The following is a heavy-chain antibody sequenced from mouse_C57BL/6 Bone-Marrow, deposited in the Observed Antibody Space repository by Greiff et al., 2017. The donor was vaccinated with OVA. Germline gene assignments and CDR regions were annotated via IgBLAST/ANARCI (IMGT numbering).Heavy chain of an antibody. Sequence: QVQLQQSGAELVRPGTSVKLSCKASGYTFTSYWMHWVKQRPGQGLEWIGVIDPSDSYTNYNQKFKGKATLTVDTSSSTAYMQLSGLTSEDSAVYYCAKRGTTVVGMDYWGQGTSVTVSS. D-gene: IGHD1-1*01. CDR1: GYTFTSYW. J-gene: IGHJ4*01. CDR2: IDPSDSYT. CDR3: AKRGTTVVGMDY. V-gene: IGHV1-59*01.